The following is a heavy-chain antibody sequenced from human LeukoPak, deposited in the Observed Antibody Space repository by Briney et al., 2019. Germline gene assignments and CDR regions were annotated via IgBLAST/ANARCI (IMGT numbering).Heavy chain of an antibody. CDR2: SYYSGST. Sequence: SETLSLTCTVSGGSISSSSYYWGWIRQPPGKGLEWIGSSYYSGSTYYNPSLKSRVTISVDTSKNQFSLKLSSVTAADTAVYYCARVGDSSGYGVSYYFDYWGQGTLVTVSS. CDR3: ARVGDSSGYGVSYYFDY. CDR1: GGSISSSSYY. D-gene: IGHD3-22*01. J-gene: IGHJ4*02. V-gene: IGHV4-39*07.